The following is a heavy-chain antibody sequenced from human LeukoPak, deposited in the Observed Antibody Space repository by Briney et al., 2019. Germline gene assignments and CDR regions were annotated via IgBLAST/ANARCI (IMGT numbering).Heavy chain of an antibody. CDR1: GFTFSSYW. Sequence: GGSLRLSCAASGFTFSSYWMSWVRQAPGKGLEWVANIKQDGSGKYYVDSVKGRLTISRDSAKNSLYLQMNSLRAEDTAVYYCARSYYDILGRFDYWGQGTLVTVSS. J-gene: IGHJ4*02. CDR2: IKQDGSGK. CDR3: ARSYYDILGRFDY. V-gene: IGHV3-7*03. D-gene: IGHD3-9*01.